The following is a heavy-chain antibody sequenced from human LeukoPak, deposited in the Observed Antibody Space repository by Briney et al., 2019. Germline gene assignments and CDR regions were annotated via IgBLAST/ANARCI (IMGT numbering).Heavy chain of an antibody. CDR2: IRFDRSNK. CDR1: GFTFSNYG. Sequence: GGSLSLSCTASGFTFSNYGMHWVGQSPGKGLEGVAFIRFDRSNKYYVDSVKGRFTISRHKSNNTLYLQRSRVRCADTDIYYCAKDSGDYTRNDEGNWFDLWGQGTLVTVSS. D-gene: IGHD1-1*01. J-gene: IGHJ5*02. CDR3: AKDSGDYTRNDEGNWFDL. V-gene: IGHV3-30*02.